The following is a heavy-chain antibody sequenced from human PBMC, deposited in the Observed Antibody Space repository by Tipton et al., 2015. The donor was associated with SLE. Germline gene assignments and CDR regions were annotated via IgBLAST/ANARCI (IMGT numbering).Heavy chain of an antibody. CDR2: IYYSGST. V-gene: IGHV4-39*07. J-gene: IGHJ4*02. D-gene: IGHD3-22*01. Sequence: TLSLTCTVSGGSISSSSYYWGWIRQPPGKGLEWIGSIYYSGSTNYNPSLKSRVTISVDTSKNQFSLKLSSVTAADTAVYYCARDKTSNYYDSSGSLDYWGQGTLVTVSS. CDR3: ARDKTSNYYDSSGSLDY. CDR1: GGSISSSSYY.